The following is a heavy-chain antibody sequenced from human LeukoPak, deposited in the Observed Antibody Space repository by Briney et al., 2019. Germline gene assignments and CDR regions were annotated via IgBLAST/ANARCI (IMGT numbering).Heavy chain of an antibody. CDR2: ISGSGGST. D-gene: IGHD6-19*01. V-gene: IGHV3-23*01. J-gene: IGHJ6*03. Sequence: GGTLRLSCAASGFTFSSYGMSWVRQAPGKGLEWVSAISGSGGSTYYADSVKGRFTISRDNSKNTPYLQMNSLRAEDTAVYYCAKDKSSGWYYYYYYMDVWGKGTTVTISS. CDR3: AKDKSSGWYYYYYYMDV. CDR1: GFTFSSYG.